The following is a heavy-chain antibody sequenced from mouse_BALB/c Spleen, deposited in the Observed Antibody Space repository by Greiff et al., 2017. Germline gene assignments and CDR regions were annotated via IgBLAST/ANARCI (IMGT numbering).Heavy chain of an antibody. CDR2: ISSGSSTI. D-gene: IGHD2-10*01. CDR1: GFTFSSFG. CDR3: ARTAYYGNYVFAY. J-gene: IGHJ3*01. Sequence: VQLKESGGGLVQPGGSRKLSCAASGFTFSSFGMHWVRQAPEKGLEWVAYISSGSSTIYYADTVKGRFTISRDNPKNTLFLQMTSLRSEDTAMYYCARTAYYGNYVFAYWGQGTLVTVSA. V-gene: IGHV5-17*02.